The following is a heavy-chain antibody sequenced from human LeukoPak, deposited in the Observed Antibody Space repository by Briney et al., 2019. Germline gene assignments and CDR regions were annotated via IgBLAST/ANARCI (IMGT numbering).Heavy chain of an antibody. V-gene: IGHV3-30-3*01. D-gene: IGHD3-22*01. CDR3: ARGIVVVMGGFDY. CDR1: GLTFSSYA. Sequence: GGSLRLSCAASGLTFSSYAMHWVRQAPGKGLEWVAVISYDGSNKYYADSVKGRFTISRDNSKNTLYLQMNSLRAEDTAVYYCARGIVVVMGGFDYWGQGTLVTVSS. J-gene: IGHJ4*02. CDR2: ISYDGSNK.